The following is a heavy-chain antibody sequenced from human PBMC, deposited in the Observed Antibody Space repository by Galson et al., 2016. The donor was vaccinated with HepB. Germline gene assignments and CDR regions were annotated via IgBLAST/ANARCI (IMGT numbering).Heavy chain of an antibody. CDR1: GYTFTSYG. CDR2: ISGDNGNT. CDR3: ALGYCSGGSCYRNWFDP. J-gene: IGHJ5*02. V-gene: IGHV1-18*01. D-gene: IGHD2-15*01. Sequence: SVKVSCKASGYTFTSYGISWVRQAPGQGLEWMGWISGDNGNTNYAQKLQGRVTMTKETSTSTAYMELRSLRSDDTAVYYCALGYCSGGSCYRNWFDPWGQGTLVTVSS.